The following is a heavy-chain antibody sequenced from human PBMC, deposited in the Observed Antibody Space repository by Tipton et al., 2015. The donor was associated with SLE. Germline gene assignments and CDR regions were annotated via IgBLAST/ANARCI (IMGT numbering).Heavy chain of an antibody. CDR3: ARVSSSTRYSFPFDF. V-gene: IGHV1-18*01. Sequence: QLVQSGAEVKKPGASVKVSCKASGYTFTSYGIGWVRQAPGQGLEWMGWISAYNGNTNYAQKLQGRVTMTTDTSTSTAYMELRSLRSDDTAVYYCARVSSSTRYSFPFDFWGQGSLVTVSS. CDR2: ISAYNGNT. J-gene: IGHJ4*02. D-gene: IGHD2-21*01. CDR1: GYTFTSYG.